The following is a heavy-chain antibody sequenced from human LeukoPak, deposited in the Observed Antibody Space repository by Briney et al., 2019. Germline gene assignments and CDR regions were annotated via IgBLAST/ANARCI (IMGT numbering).Heavy chain of an antibody. Sequence: PSQSLSLTCTVSGGSISSGGYYWSWIRQHPGKGLEWIGYIYYSGSTYYNPSLKSRVTISVDTSKNQFSLKLSSVTAADTAVYYCARGYHYCSSTSCYTVGGNWFDPWGQGPLIAFSS. V-gene: IGHV4-31*03. CDR2: IYYSGST. J-gene: IGHJ5*02. CDR3: ARGYHYCSSTSCYTVGGNWFDP. D-gene: IGHD2-2*02. CDR1: GGSISSGGYY.